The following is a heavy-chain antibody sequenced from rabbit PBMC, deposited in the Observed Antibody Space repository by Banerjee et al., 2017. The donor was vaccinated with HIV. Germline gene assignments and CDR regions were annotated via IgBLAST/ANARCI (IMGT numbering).Heavy chain of an antibody. D-gene: IGHD4-1*01. Sequence: QSLEESGGDLVKPGASLTLTCTASGFSFSSGYDMCWVRQAPGKGLELIACIYTGTSGSTWYANWAKGRFTISKASWTTVTLQMTSLTAADTASYFCARDLAGVIGWNFNLWGQGTLVTVS. CDR3: ARDLAGVIGWNFNL. J-gene: IGHJ4*01. V-gene: IGHV1S40*01. CDR2: IYTGTSGST. CDR1: GFSFSSGYD.